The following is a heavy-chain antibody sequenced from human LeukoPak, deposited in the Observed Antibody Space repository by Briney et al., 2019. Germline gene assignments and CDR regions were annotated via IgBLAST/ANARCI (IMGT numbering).Heavy chain of an antibody. Sequence: GGSLRLSCSASGFSFSIYSMHWVRQAPGKGLEYVSAISSNGRITYYADSVKGRFTVSRDNSKNTLYLQMSSLRAEDTAVYYCVRVAYSSSWSPPFDYWGQGTLVTVSS. J-gene: IGHJ4*02. CDR1: GFSFSIYS. D-gene: IGHD6-13*01. V-gene: IGHV3-64D*06. CDR2: ISSNGRIT. CDR3: VRVAYSSSWSPPFDY.